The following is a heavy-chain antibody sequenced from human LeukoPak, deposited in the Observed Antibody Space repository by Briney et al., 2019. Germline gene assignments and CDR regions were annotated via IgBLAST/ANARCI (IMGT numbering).Heavy chain of an antibody. J-gene: IGHJ4*02. V-gene: IGHV3-72*01. D-gene: IGHD2-2*01. CDR1: GFTFSDHF. Sequence: GGSLRLSCAASGFTFSDHFLDWVRQAPGKGLEWVGRTRNKAHNYTTSYAASVKGRFTSSRHASKKLMYLQMNSLKTEDTAVYFCVRDQGRPGDYWGQGTLVTVSS. CDR2: TRNKAHNYTT. CDR3: VRDQGRPGDY.